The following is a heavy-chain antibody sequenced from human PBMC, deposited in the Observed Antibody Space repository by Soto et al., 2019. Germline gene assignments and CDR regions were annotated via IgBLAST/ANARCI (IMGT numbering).Heavy chain of an antibody. Sequence: PSETLSLACTFSVGSIKSDYYWTWVRQPPGGGLEWMGYKYYSGATDSDPSLKRRVSFSVDMSKNQFSLNLTSVTVADTAVYYCARGRPNYFYYGLDVWGQGIPVTVS. V-gene: IGHV4-30-4*01. CDR1: VGSIKSDYY. CDR2: KYYSGAT. J-gene: IGHJ6*02. CDR3: ARGRPNYFYYGLDV.